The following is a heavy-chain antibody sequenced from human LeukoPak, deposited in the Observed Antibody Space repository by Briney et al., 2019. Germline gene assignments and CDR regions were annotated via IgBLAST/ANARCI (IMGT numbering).Heavy chain of an antibody. CDR1: GGTFSSYA. Sequence: SVKVSCKASGGTFSSYAISWMRQAPGQGLEWMGGIVPIFGTANYAQKFQGRVTITTDESTSTAYMELSSLRSEDTAVYYCARGRPIYDFDSWFDPWGQGTLVTVSS. J-gene: IGHJ5*02. CDR2: IVPIFGTA. CDR3: ARGRPIYDFDSWFDP. D-gene: IGHD3-3*01. V-gene: IGHV1-69*05.